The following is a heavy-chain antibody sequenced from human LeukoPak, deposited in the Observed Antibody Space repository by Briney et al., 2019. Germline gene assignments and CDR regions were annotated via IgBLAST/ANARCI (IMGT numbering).Heavy chain of an antibody. Sequence: GGSLRFSCAASGFTFSSYGMHWVRQAPGKGLEWVAFIRNDGGNKYYADSVKGQFTISRDNSKNKLYLQMNSLRAEDTAVYYCAKGPNYDILTGWRKTHNAFDIWGQGTMVTVSS. V-gene: IGHV3-30*02. J-gene: IGHJ3*02. D-gene: IGHD3-9*01. CDR3: AKGPNYDILTGWRKTHNAFDI. CDR1: GFTFSSYG. CDR2: IRNDGGNK.